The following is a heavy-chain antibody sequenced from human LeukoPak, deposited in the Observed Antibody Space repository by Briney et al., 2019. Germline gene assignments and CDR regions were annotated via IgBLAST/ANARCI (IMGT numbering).Heavy chain of an antibody. CDR1: GFTFSSYA. D-gene: IGHD4-11*01. J-gene: IGHJ4*02. CDR3: AKDDSNYSFNFDY. V-gene: IGHV3-23*01. CDR2: ISGSGGST. Sequence: GGSLRLTCAASGFTFSSYAMSWVRQAPGKGLEWVSAISGSGGSTYYADSVKGRFTISRDNSKNTLYLQMNSLRAEDTAVYYCAKDDSNYSFNFDYWGQGTLVTVSS.